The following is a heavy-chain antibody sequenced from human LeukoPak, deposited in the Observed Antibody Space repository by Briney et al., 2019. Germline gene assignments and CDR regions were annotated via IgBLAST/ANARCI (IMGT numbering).Heavy chain of an antibody. V-gene: IGHV1-2*02. CDR1: GYTFTGYY. CDR2: INPNSGGT. Sequence: GASVKVSCKASGYTFTGYYMHWVRQAPGQGLEWMGWINPNSGGTNYAQKFQGRVTMTRDTSISTAYMELSRLRSDDTAVYYCARVWSSGGSCYDYWGQGTLVTVSS. J-gene: IGHJ4*02. D-gene: IGHD2-15*01. CDR3: ARVWSSGGSCYDY.